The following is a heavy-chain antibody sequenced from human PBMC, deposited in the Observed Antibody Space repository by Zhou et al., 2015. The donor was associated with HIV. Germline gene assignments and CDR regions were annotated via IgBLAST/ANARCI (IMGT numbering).Heavy chain of an antibody. V-gene: IGHV1-69*08. Sequence: QVQLVQSGAEVKKPGSSVKVSCKASGGTFSSYTISWVRQAPGQGLEWMGRIIPILGIANYAQKFQGRVTITADKSTSTAYMELSSLRSEDTAVYYCARDPNPSVAGNQHWGQGTLVTVSS. CDR1: GGTFSSYT. CDR3: ARDPNPSVAGNQH. J-gene: IGHJ1*01. D-gene: IGHD6-19*01. CDR2: IIPILGIA.